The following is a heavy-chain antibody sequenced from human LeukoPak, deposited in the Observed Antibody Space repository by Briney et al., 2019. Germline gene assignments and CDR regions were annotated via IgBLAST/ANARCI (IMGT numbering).Heavy chain of an antibody. CDR1: GFIFSDYD. CDR3: ARDPWQLAFDY. CDR2: ISRSSNTI. Sequence: GGSQRLSCTASGFIFSDYDMEWVRQAPGKGLEWISHISRSSNTIYYADSVKGRFTNSRDNAKNSLYLELNSLRAEDTAVYYCARDPWQLAFDYWGQGTLVTASS. V-gene: IGHV3-48*04. J-gene: IGHJ4*02. D-gene: IGHD6-6*01.